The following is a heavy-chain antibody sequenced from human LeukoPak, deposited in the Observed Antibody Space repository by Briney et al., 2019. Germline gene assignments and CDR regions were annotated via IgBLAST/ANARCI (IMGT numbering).Heavy chain of an antibody. CDR1: GGTFSSYA. V-gene: IGHV1-69*01. J-gene: IGHJ6*03. Sequence: SSVKVSCKASGGTFSSYAISWVRQAPGQGLEWMGGIIPIFGTANYAQKFQGRVTITADESTSTAYMELSSLRSEDTAVYYCARDRSGGNYYYYYYMDVWGKGTTVTVSS. CDR3: ARDRSGGNYYYYYYMDV. CDR2: IIPIFGTA. D-gene: IGHD4-23*01.